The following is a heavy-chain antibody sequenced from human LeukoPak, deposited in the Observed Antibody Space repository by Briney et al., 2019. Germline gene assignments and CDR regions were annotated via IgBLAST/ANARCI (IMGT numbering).Heavy chain of an antibody. V-gene: IGHV1-24*01. Sequence: GASVKVSCKVSGYTLTELSMHWVRQAPGKGLEWMGGFDPEDGETIYAQKFQGRVTMTEDTSTDTAYMELSSLRSEDTAVYYCATIGYSGSYTTLGYWGQGTLVTVSS. CDR1: GYTLTELS. D-gene: IGHD1-26*01. CDR3: ATIGYSGSYTTLGY. J-gene: IGHJ4*02. CDR2: FDPEDGET.